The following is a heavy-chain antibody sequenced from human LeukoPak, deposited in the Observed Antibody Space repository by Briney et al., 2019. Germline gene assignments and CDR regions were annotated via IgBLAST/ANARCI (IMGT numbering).Heavy chain of an antibody. CDR3: ARGFTGWVTSPIDY. J-gene: IGHJ4*02. D-gene: IGHD2-2*01. Sequence: GGSLRLSCAASGFTFSSYEMNWVRQAPGKGLEWVSYISSSGSTIYYADSVKGRFTISRDNAKNSLYLQMNSLRAEDTAVYYCARGFTGWVTSPIDYWGQGTLVTVSS. CDR1: GFTFSSYE. V-gene: IGHV3-48*03. CDR2: ISSSGSTI.